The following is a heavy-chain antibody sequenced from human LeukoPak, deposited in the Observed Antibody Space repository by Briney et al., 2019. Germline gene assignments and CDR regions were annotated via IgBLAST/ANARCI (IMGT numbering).Heavy chain of an antibody. CDR2: ISGSGGST. CDR1: GFTFSSYA. Sequence: GGSLRLSCAASGFTFSSYAMSWVRQAPGKGLEWVSAISGSGGSTYYADSVKGRFTISRDNSKNTLYLQMNSLRAEDTAVYYCARGPPWTPGPHYFDYWGQGTLVTVSS. V-gene: IGHV3-23*01. D-gene: IGHD3/OR15-3a*01. CDR3: ARGPPWTPGPHYFDY. J-gene: IGHJ4*02.